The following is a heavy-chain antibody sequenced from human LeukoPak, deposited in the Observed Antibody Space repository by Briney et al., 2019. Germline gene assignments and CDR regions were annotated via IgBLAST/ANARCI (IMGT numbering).Heavy chain of an antibody. CDR3: ATDLYVLRGNSGGVDY. V-gene: IGHV1-24*01. CDR1: GYTLTELS. J-gene: IGHJ4*02. Sequence: ASVKVSCKVSGYTLTELSMHWVRQAPGKGLEWMGGFDPEDGEAIYAQKFQGRVTMTEDTSTDTAYMELSSLRSEDTAVYYCATDLYVLRGNSGGVDYWGQGTLVTVSS. D-gene: IGHD4-23*01. CDR2: FDPEDGEA.